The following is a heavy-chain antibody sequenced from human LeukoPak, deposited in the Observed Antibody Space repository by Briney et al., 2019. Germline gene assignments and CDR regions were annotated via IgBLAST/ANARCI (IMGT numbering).Heavy chain of an antibody. CDR3: AKGGYSSIYYFDY. D-gene: IGHD6-13*01. CDR1: GYTLTELS. J-gene: IGHJ4*02. V-gene: IGHV1-24*01. Sequence: GASVKVSCKVSGYTLTELSMHWVRQAPGKGLEWMGGFDPEDGETIYAQKFQGRVTMTRDTSTSTVYMELSSLRSEDTAVYYCAKGGYSSIYYFDYWGQGTLVTVSS. CDR2: FDPEDGET.